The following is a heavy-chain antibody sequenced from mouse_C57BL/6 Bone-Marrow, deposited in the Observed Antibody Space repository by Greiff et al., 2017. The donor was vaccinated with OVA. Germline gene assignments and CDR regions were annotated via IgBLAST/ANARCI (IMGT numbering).Heavy chain of an antibody. Sequence: QVQLKESGAELVRPGASVKLSCKASGYTFTDYYINWVKQRPGQGLEWIARIYPGSGNTYYNEKFKGKATLTAEKSSSTAYMQLSSLTSEDSAVYFCARWNIPYYYGSSPSYAMDYWGQGTSVTVSS. CDR1: GYTFTDYY. CDR3: ARWNIPYYYGSSPSYAMDY. CDR2: IYPGSGNT. D-gene: IGHD1-1*01. J-gene: IGHJ4*01. V-gene: IGHV1-76*01.